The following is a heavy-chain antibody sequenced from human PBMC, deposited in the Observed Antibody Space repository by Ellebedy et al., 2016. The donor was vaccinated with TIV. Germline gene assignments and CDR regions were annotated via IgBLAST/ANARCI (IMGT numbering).Heavy chain of an antibody. Sequence: SETLSLTCTVSGGSVSSGSHYWNWIRQPPGKGLEWIGYRYYIGTTNYNPSLKSRVTISEDTSKNQFSLRLSSVTAADTAVYYCAGGSYTPYGMDVWGQGTTVTVSS. CDR2: RYYIGTT. J-gene: IGHJ6*02. CDR3: AGGSYTPYGMDV. D-gene: IGHD2-2*02. CDR1: GGSVSSGSHY. V-gene: IGHV4-61*01.